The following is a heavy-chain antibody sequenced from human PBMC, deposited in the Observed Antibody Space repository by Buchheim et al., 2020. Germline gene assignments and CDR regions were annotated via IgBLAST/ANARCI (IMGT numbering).Heavy chain of an antibody. CDR3: TRHGLRYSSGWSDF. CDR2: IYPDDSDA. CDR1: GYNFDNYW. J-gene: IGHJ4*02. Sequence: EVQLEQSGAEVKKPGESLKISCKASGYNFDNYWITWVRQMPGKGLEWMGMIYPDDSDARYGPSFQGNVIISADKSTNTAYLQWSGLEASDTATYYCTRHGLRYSSGWSDFWGQGTL. V-gene: IGHV5-51*01. D-gene: IGHD6-19*01.